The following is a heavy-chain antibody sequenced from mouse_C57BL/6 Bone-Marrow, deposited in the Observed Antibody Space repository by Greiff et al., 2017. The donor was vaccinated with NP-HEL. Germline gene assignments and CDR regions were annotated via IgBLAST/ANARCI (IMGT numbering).Heavy chain of an antibody. CDR2: IDPTSGGT. V-gene: IGHV1-72*01. CDR3: ARYYGYDDWYFDV. D-gene: IGHD2-2*01. J-gene: IGHJ1*03. CDR1: GYTFTSYW. Sequence: VQLQQPGAELVKPGASVKLSCKASGYTFTSYWMHWVKQRPGRGLEWIGRIDPTSGGTKYNEKFKSKATLTVDKPSSPAYMQLSSLTSEDSAVYYCARYYGYDDWYFDVWGTGTTVTVSS.